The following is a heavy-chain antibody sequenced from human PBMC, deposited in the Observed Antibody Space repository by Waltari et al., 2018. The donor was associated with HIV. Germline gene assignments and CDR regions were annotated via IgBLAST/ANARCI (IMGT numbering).Heavy chain of an antibody. CDR1: GFTFSSYW. CDR3: ARGGFYGSGSKVN. CDR2: IKQKGSEK. Sequence: EVQLVESGGGLVQPGGSLRLSCAASGFTFSSYWMSWVRQAPGKGLEWVAKIKQKGSEKYYVDSVNGPFTISRDNAENSLYLQMNSLRAEDTAVYYCARGGFYGSGSKVNWGQGTLVTVSS. J-gene: IGHJ4*02. V-gene: IGHV3-7*04. D-gene: IGHD3-10*01.